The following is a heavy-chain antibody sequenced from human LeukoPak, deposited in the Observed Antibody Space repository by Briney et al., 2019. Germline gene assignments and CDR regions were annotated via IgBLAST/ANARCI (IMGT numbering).Heavy chain of an antibody. J-gene: IGHJ4*02. CDR1: GFTVSSNY. CDR3: ARGGLLWFGELLPSTDY. CDR2: ISWNSGSI. D-gene: IGHD3-10*01. V-gene: IGHV3-48*04. Sequence: GGSLRLSCAASGFTVSSNYMSWVRQAPGKGLEWVSGISWNSGSIGYADSVKGRFTISRDNAKNSLYLQMNSLRAEDTAVYYCARGGLLWFGELLPSTDYWGQGTLVTVSS.